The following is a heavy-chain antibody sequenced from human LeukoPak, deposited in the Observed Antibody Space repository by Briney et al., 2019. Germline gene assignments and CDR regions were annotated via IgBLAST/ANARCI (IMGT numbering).Heavy chain of an antibody. CDR2: IKQDGSEK. CDR1: GFTFSDYG. V-gene: IGHV3-7*01. CDR3: ARDATWFGELFPVDY. J-gene: IGHJ4*02. D-gene: IGHD3-10*01. Sequence: PGMSLRLSCEASGFTFSDYGMHWVRQAPGKGLEWVANIKQDGSEKYYVDSVKGRFTISRDNAKNSLYLQMNSLRAEDTAVYYCARDATWFGELFPVDYWGQGTLVTVSS.